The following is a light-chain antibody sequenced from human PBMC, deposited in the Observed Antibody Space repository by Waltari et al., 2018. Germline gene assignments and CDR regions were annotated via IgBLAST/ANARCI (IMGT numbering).Light chain of an antibody. V-gene: IGKV3-11*01. CDR1: QSVTNY. Sequence: EIVLTQSPAILSLSPGERASLPCRASQSVTNYLPWYQQKPGQAPRLLIYDTSNRATGIPARFSGSGFGTDFTLTISSLEPEDFAVYYCQQRRDWPLTFGGGTKVEIK. CDR2: DTS. CDR3: QQRRDWPLT. J-gene: IGKJ4*01.